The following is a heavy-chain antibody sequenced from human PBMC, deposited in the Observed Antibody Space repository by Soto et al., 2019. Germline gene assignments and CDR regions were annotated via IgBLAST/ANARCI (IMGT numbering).Heavy chain of an antibody. CDR1: GFTFSSYA. CDR3: AKDRMPIWVSYFDY. D-gene: IGHD2-2*01. V-gene: IGHV3-23*01. CDR2: ISGSGGST. Sequence: EVQLLESGGGLVQPGGSLRLSCAASGFTFSSYAMSWVRQAPGKGLEWVSAISGSGGSTYYADSVKVRFTISRDNSKNTLYLQMNTLRAEDTAVYYCAKDRMPIWVSYFDYWGQGTLVTVSS. J-gene: IGHJ4*02.